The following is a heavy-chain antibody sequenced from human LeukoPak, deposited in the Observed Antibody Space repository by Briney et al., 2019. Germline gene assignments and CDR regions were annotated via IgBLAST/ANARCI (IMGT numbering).Heavy chain of an antibody. Sequence: GASVKVSCKASGYTFTSYYMHWVRQVPGQGLEWMGIINPSGGSTSYAQKFQGRVTMTRDTSTSTVYMELSSLRSEDTAVYYCARPGGSSPYYYYGMDVWGQGTTVTVSS. D-gene: IGHD6-6*01. CDR1: GYTFTSYY. J-gene: IGHJ6*02. CDR2: INPSGGST. V-gene: IGHV1-46*01. CDR3: ARPGGSSPYYYYGMDV.